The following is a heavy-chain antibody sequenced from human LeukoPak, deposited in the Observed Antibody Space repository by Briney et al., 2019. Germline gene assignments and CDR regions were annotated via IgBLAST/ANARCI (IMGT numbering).Heavy chain of an antibody. V-gene: IGHV3-30*02. CDR1: GFTFSRYG. CDR2: IRFDGSNK. Sequence: GGSLRLSCAASGFTFSRYGMHWVRQAPGKGLEWVAFIRFDGSNKYYADSLKGRFTISRDNSKNTLSLQMNSLRADDTAVYYCTRDLFNWGQGTLVTVSS. J-gene: IGHJ4*02. CDR3: TRDLFN.